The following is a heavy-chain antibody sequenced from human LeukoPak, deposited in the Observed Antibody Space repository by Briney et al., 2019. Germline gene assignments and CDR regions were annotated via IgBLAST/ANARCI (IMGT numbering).Heavy chain of an antibody. CDR2: INNDGSST. CDR3: ARVRGGDTKDFDY. J-gene: IGHJ4*02. D-gene: IGHD2-8*01. CDR1: GFTFSSYG. Sequence: GGTLRLSCAASGFTFSSYGMSWVRQAPGKGLVWVSHINNDGSSTSYADSVKGRFTIPRDNAKNTLYLQMNSLRDEDTAVYYCARVRGGDTKDFDYWGQGTLVTVSS. V-gene: IGHV3-74*01.